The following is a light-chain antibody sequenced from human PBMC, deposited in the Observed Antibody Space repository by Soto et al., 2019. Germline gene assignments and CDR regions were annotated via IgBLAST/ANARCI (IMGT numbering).Light chain of an antibody. V-gene: IGKV3-20*01. CDR3: QQYNSYRT. CDR2: GAS. J-gene: IGKJ1*01. Sequence: EIVLTPSPGTLSLSPGERATLSCRASQSVSSSYLAWYQQKPGQAPRLLIYGASNRATGIPDRFSGSGSGADFTLTISSLQPDDFATYYCQQYNSYRTFGQGTKVDIK. CDR1: QSVSSSY.